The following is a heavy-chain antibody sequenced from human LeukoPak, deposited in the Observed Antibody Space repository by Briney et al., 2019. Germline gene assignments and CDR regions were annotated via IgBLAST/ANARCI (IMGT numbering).Heavy chain of an antibody. Sequence: GGSLRLSCAASGFPFSNFAMSWVRQAPGKGLEWVSTISGGGDNTYFADSVKGRFTISRGNSKNTLFLQMVSLRAEDTAVYYCAKCEGALLGNYYMDVWGKGTTVTVSS. V-gene: IGHV3-23*01. CDR2: ISGGGDNT. CDR1: GFPFSNFA. CDR3: AKCEGALLGNYYMDV. J-gene: IGHJ6*03.